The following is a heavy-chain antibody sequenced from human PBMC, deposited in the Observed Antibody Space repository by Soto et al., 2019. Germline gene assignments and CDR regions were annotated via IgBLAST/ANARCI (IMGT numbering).Heavy chain of an antibody. CDR3: ARDKITGLLDY. D-gene: IGHD2-8*02. Sequence: PSETLSLTCTVSGGSISSGDYYWTWIRQPPGTGLEWIGEINHSGSTNYNPSLKSRVTISVDTSKNQFSLKLTSVTAADTAVYYCARDKITGLLDYWGQGTLVTVSS. J-gene: IGHJ4*02. V-gene: IGHV4-39*07. CDR1: GGSISSGDYY. CDR2: INHSGST.